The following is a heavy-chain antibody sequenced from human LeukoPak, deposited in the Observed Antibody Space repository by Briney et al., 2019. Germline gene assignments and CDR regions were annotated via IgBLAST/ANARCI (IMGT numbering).Heavy chain of an antibody. V-gene: IGHV3-49*04. CDR3: TRARFSGYTYGHHY. Sequence: PGGSLRLSCAASGFTFSNAWMSWVRQAPGMGLEWVGFIRSKAYGGTTDYAASVEGRFTISRDDSKSIAYLQINSLKTEDTAVYYCTRARFSGYTYGHHYWGQGTLVTVSS. CDR2: IRSKAYGGTT. D-gene: IGHD5-18*01. J-gene: IGHJ4*02. CDR1: GFTFSNAW.